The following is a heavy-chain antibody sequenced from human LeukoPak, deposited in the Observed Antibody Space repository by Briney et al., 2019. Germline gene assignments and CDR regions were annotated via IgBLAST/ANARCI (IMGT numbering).Heavy chain of an antibody. V-gene: IGHV1-69*04. CDR1: GGTFSSYA. D-gene: IGHD3-16*02. J-gene: IGHJ6*02. CDR2: IIPILGIA. CDR3: ARVKSYQPYYGMDV. Sequence: GASVKVSCKASGGTFSSYAISWVRQAPGQGLEWMGRIIPILGIANYAQKFQGRVTITADKSTSTAYMELSSLRSEDTAVYYCARVKSYQPYYGMDVWGQGTTVTVSS.